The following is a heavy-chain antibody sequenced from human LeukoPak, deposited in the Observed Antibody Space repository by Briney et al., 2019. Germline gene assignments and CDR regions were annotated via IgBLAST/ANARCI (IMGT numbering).Heavy chain of an antibody. D-gene: IGHD5-18*01. V-gene: IGHV4-61*02. CDR1: GGSISSGSYY. CDR3: ARDKYSYGWRPHLYYFDY. Sequence: SETLSLTCTVSGGSISSGSYYWNWIRQPAGKGLEWIGRIYTSGSTNYNPSLKSRVTISVDTSKNQFSLKLSSVTAADTAVYYCARDKYSYGWRPHLYYFDYWGQGTLVTVSS. CDR2: IYTSGST. J-gene: IGHJ4*02.